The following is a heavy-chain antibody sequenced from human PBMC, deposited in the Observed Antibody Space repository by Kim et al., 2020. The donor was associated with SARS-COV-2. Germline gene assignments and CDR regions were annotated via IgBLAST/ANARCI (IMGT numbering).Heavy chain of an antibody. CDR3: VREGFTVTPYFDS. V-gene: IGHV3-21*01. Sequence: YYADSVKGRFTISRDNTKNSLYLQMSSLGAGDTAVYYCVREGFTVTPYFDSWGQGTLVTVSA. J-gene: IGHJ4*02. D-gene: IGHD4-17*01.